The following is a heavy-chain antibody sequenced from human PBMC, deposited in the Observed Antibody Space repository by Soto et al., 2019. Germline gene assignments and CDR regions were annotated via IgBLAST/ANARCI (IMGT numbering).Heavy chain of an antibody. Sequence: ASVKVSCKASGYTFTRSGISWARQAPGQGPEWMGWISSYNGNTNYAQKLQGRVTMTTDTSTSTAYMELRSLRSDDTAVYYCAREYYYGSDPWYWGQGTLVTVYS. V-gene: IGHV1-18*01. CDR1: GYTFTRSG. CDR2: ISSYNGNT. J-gene: IGHJ4*02. D-gene: IGHD3-10*01. CDR3: AREYYYGSDPWY.